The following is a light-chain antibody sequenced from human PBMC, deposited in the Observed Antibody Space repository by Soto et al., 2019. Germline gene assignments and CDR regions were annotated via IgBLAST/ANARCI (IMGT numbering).Light chain of an antibody. V-gene: IGKV1-6*02. J-gene: IGKJ3*01. CDR3: LQDYNYPRT. CDR1: QGIRFD. CDR2: GAS. Sequence: QMTQFPSSLSASVGDTVTITCRASQGIRFDLAWYQQKPGKAPNLLIYGASTLQTGVPSRFSGSGSGTVFTLTISSLQPEDFATYSCLQDYNYPRTFGPGTKVDIK.